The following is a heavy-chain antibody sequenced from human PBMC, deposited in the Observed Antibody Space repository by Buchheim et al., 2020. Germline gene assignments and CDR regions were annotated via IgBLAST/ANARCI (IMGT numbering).Heavy chain of an antibody. V-gene: IGHV3-73*01. J-gene: IGHJ4*02. D-gene: IGHD6-13*01. Sequence: EVQLVESGGGLVQPGGSLKLSCAASGFAFSGSAIHWVRQASGKGLEWLGRIRNKANNYATRYTASVKGRFTISRDDSKNTAYLEMNSLKTEDTALYYCTGGPAAGNDYWGQGTL. CDR2: IRNKANNYAT. CDR3: TGGPAAGNDY. CDR1: GFAFSGSA.